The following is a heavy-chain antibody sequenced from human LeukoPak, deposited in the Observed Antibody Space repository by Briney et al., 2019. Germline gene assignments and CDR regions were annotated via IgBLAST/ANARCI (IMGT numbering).Heavy chain of an antibody. CDR3: AKGGYSSSSDFDY. Sequence: GGSLSLSCAASGFTLDDYAMHWVRQAPGKGLEWVSGISWNSGSIGYADSVKGRFTISRDNAKNSLYLQMNSLRAEDTALYYCAKGGYSSSSDFDYWGQGALVTVSS. J-gene: IGHJ4*02. V-gene: IGHV3-9*01. CDR2: ISWNSGSI. CDR1: GFTLDDYA. D-gene: IGHD6-13*01.